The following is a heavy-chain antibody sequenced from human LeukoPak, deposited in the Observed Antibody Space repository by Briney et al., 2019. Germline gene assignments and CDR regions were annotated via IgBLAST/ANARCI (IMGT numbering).Heavy chain of an antibody. J-gene: IGHJ4*02. CDR1: GYSFTTYW. V-gene: IGHV5-51*01. D-gene: IGHD5-18*01. CDR3: ARHKSDTAMTYYFDY. Sequence: GGSLKIPWQGFGYSFTTYWIGWVPPVPGKGLEGVGIIYPGDPDTRYSPSFQGQVTFSADKSISTAYLQWSSLKASDTAMYYCARHKSDTAMTYYFDYWGQGTLVTVSS. CDR2: IYPGDPDT.